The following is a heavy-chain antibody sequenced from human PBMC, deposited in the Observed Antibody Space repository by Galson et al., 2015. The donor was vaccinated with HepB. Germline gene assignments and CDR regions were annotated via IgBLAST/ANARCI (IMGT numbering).Heavy chain of an antibody. D-gene: IGHD6-19*01. J-gene: IGHJ3*02. CDR2: ISAYNGNT. CDR3: ARDSPAPSSHYSSGWPGYLDAFDI. Sequence: SVKVSCKASGYTFTSYGISWVRQAPGQGLEWMGWISAYNGNTNYAQKLQGRVTMTTDTSTSTAYMELRSLRSDDTAVYYCARDSPAPSSHYSSGWPGYLDAFDIWGQGTMVTVSS. CDR1: GYTFTSYG. V-gene: IGHV1-18*01.